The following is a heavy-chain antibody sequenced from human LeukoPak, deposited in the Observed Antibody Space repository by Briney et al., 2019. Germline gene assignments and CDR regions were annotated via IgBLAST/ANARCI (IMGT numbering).Heavy chain of an antibody. V-gene: IGHV6-1*01. CDR1: GDSVSSNSAA. J-gene: IGHJ4*02. CDR2: TYYRSKWYN. CDR3: ARDSLYSSGWYLPGYFDY. Sequence: PSQTLSLTCAISGDSVSSNSAAWNWIRQSPSRGLEWLGRTYYRSKWYNDYAVSVKSRITINPDTSKNQFSLQLNSVTPEDTAVYYCARDSLYSSGWYLPGYFDYWGQGTLVTVSS. D-gene: IGHD6-19*01.